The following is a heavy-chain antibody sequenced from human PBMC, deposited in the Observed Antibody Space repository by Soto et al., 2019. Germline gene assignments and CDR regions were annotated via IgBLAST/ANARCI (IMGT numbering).Heavy chain of an antibody. V-gene: IGHV1-46*03. Sequence: QVQLVQSGAEVKKPGASVKVSCKASGYTFTSYYMNWVRQAPGQGLEWLGIINPSGGYTTYAQRFVGGVAVTSAPAGSTVQMVLGIRTSVDASVYDFARVGCIVLVSVPSDLWGQRNLVT. J-gene: IGHJ5*02. CDR1: GYTFTSYY. D-gene: IGHD2-21*02. CDR2: INPSGGYT. CDR3: ARVGCIVLVSVPSDL.